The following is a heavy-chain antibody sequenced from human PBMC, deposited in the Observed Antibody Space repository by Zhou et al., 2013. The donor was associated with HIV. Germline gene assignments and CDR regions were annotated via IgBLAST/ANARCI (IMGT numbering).Heavy chain of an antibody. CDR3: AAAGLGRYFDL. CDR1: GGSINSSY. J-gene: IGHJ2*01. D-gene: IGHD5-12*01. CDR2: IYTSGST. V-gene: IGHV4-4*07. Sequence: QVQLQESGPGLVKPSETLSLTCTVSGGSINSSYWNWIRQPAGKGLEWIGRIYTSGSTKYNPSLKSRIIMSVDTSKNQFSLRLTSVTAADTAVYYCAAAGLGRYFDLVGPWHPGHCPPQ.